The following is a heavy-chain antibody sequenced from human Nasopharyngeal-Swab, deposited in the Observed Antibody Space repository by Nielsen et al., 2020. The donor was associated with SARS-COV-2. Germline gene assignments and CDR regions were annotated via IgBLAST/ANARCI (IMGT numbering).Heavy chain of an antibody. Sequence: GESLKISCVASGFLFNEHAMNWVRQAPGKGLEWVSATEIGGTTHYADSVKGRFSISRDSSTNTLYLQMNNVRAEDTAVYYCAKAEQWLDLDYWGQGTLVTVSS. V-gene: IGHV3-53*01. CDR1: GFLFNEHA. CDR2: TEIGGTT. CDR3: AKAEQWLDLDY. J-gene: IGHJ4*02. D-gene: IGHD6-19*01.